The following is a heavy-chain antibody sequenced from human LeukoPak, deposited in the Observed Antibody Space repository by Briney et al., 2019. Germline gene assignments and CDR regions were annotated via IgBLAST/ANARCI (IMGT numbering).Heavy chain of an antibody. V-gene: IGHV3-33*03. D-gene: IGHD4-11*01. CDR3: AKDAQRGFDYSNSLEY. CDR2: IWHDGSSR. J-gene: IGHJ4*02. CDR1: GFTFSHYG. Sequence: PGGSLRLSCAASGFTFSHYGMHWVRQAPGKGVEWVAVIWHDGSSRYYADSVKGRFTISRDNSRNTVYLQMNSLRAEDTAVYYCAKDAQRGFDYSNSLEYWGQGNLVTVSS.